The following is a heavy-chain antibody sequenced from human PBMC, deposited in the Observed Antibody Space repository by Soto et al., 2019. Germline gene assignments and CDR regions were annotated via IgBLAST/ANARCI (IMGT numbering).Heavy chain of an antibody. CDR3: ARRARDYYDRSGYMGGCAFDI. V-gene: IGHV5-51*01. D-gene: IGHD3-22*01. Sequence: PGESLKISCKGSGYSFTSYWIGWVRQMPGKGLEWMGIIYPGDSDTRYSPSFQGQVTISADKSISTAYLQWSSLKASDTAMYYCARRARDYYDRSGYMGGCAFDIWGQGTMVTVSS. J-gene: IGHJ3*02. CDR1: GYSFTSYW. CDR2: IYPGDSDT.